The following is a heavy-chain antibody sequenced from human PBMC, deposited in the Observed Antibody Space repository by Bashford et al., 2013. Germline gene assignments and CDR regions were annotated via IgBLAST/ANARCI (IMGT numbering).Heavy chain of an antibody. CDR2: ISHDGNNK. CDR3: ARCLITGIMPEYFQY. J-gene: IGHJ1*01. CDR1: GDSVTNGDYF. V-gene: IGHV3-30-3*01. Sequence: LSLTCAVSGDSVTNGDYFWNWVRQSPGKGLEWVAVISHDGNNKYYADSVKGRFTISRDNSKDTLYLQMSSLRFEDSAVYYCARCLITGIMPEYFQYWGLGTLVTVSS. D-gene: IGHD1-20*01.